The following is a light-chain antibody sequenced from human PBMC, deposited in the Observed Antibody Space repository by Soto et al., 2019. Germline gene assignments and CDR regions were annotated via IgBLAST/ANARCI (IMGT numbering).Light chain of an antibody. Sequence: DIRMTQSPASLSASVGDRVAITCRASQTVTIFLNWYQQKPGKAPKLLISGAPNLQSGVPSRFSGSGSGTDFTLTISSLQPGDFGTYYCQQSTSVPLTFGGGTKVEIK. CDR1: QTVTIF. CDR3: QQSTSVPLT. V-gene: IGKV1-39*01. J-gene: IGKJ4*01. CDR2: GAP.